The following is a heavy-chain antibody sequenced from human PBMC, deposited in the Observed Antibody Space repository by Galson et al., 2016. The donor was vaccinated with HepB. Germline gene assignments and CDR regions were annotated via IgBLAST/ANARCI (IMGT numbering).Heavy chain of an antibody. CDR3: AKGRHYSPTWSNDAFDI. CDR2: ISGSGDGT. V-gene: IGHV3-23*01. CDR1: GFTFSNYA. D-gene: IGHD1-26*01. J-gene: IGHJ3*02. Sequence: SLRLSCAASGFTFSNYAMSWVRQAPGGGLEWVSPISGSGDGTYYADSVKGRFTISRDNSKNTLYLQMNSLRAEDTAVYYCAKGRHYSPTWSNDAFDIWGQGIMVTVSS.